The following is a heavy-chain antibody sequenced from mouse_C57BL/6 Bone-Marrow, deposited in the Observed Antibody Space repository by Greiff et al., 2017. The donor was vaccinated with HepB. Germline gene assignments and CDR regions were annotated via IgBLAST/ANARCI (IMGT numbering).Heavy chain of an antibody. V-gene: IGHV1-50*01. J-gene: IGHJ3*01. CDR2: IDPSDSYT. CDR1: GYTFTSYW. Sequence: VQLQQPGAELVKPGASVKLSCKASGYTFTSYWMQWVKQRPGQGLEWIGEIDPSDSYTNYNQKFKGKATLTVDTSSSTAYMQLSSLTSEDSAVYYCASPTAQGPWGQGTLVTVSA. D-gene: IGHD3-2*02. CDR3: ASPTAQGP.